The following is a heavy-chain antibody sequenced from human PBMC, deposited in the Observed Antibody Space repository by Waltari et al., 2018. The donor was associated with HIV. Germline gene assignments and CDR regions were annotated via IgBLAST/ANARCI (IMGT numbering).Heavy chain of an antibody. CDR2: IKTKTDGGTV. D-gene: IGHD3-10*02. V-gene: IGHV3-15*01. CDR1: GLPFSNRW. CDR3: TTIQFYYVFEF. Sequence: EVQLVESGGGMGKPGGSLRRPCVVSGLPFSNRWRSWVRQAPGKGLEWVGRIKTKTDGGTVDYAAPVTGRFTISRDDSQSTLYLEINSLKTEDTAVYYCTTIQFYYVFEFWGQGTLVTVSS. J-gene: IGHJ4*02.